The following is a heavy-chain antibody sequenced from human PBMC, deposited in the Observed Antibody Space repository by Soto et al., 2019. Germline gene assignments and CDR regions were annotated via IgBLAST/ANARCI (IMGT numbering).Heavy chain of an antibody. Sequence: QVQLQESGPGLVKPSETLSLTCTVSGGSISSYYWSWIRQAPGKGLEWIGYIYYSGSTNYNPSLKSRATISVDTSKNQFSLKLSSVTAADTAVYYCARWPASLYYYDSSPDYWGQGTLVTVSS. J-gene: IGHJ4*02. CDR1: GGSISSYY. V-gene: IGHV4-59*12. CDR2: IYYSGST. CDR3: ARWPASLYYYDSSPDY. D-gene: IGHD3-22*01.